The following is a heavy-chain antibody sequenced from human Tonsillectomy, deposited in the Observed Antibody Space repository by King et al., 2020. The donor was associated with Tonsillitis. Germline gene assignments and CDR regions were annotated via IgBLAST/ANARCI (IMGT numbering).Heavy chain of an antibody. CDR3: ARDPRPQSQRGYFDS. J-gene: IGHJ4*02. Sequence: HVQLVESGGGVVQPGRSLRLSCAASGFTFTDYAMHWVRQAPGKGLEWVAVISYDGNNKYFADSVKGRFSISRDNSKNTLYLQMNSLRSEDTAVYYCARDPRPQSQRGYFDSWGQGTLVTVSS. CDR2: ISYDGNNK. CDR1: GFTFTDYA. V-gene: IGHV3-30-3*01.